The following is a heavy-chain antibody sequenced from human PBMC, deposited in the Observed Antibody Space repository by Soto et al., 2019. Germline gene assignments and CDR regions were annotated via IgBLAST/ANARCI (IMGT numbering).Heavy chain of an antibody. J-gene: IGHJ6*02. V-gene: IGHV1-69*06. CDR1: GGTFSSYA. Sequence: GASVKVSCKASGGTFSSYAISWVRQAPGQGLEWMGGIIPIFGTANYAQKFQGRVTITADKSTSTAYMELSSLRSEDTAVYYCARAIRGRYYYGSGSYRVYYGMDVWGQGTTVTVSS. CDR3: ARAIRGRYYYGSGSYRVYYGMDV. CDR2: IIPIFGTA. D-gene: IGHD3-10*01.